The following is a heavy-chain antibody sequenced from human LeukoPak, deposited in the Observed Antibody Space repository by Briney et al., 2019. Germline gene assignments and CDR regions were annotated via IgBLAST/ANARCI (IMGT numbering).Heavy chain of an antibody. CDR1: GGTFSSYA. V-gene: IGHV1-69*04. J-gene: IGHJ3*02. CDR2: IIPIFGIA. CDR3: ARGCGGDCKGAFDI. Sequence: SVKVSCKASGGTFSSYAISWVRQAPGQGLEWMGRIIPIFGIANYAQKFQGRVTITADKSPGTAYMELSSLRSEDTAVYYCARGCGGDCKGAFDIWGQGTMVTV. D-gene: IGHD2-21*02.